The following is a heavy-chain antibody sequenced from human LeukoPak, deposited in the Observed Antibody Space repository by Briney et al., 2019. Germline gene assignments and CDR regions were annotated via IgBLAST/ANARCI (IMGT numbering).Heavy chain of an antibody. V-gene: IGHV1-2*02. CDR3: ARDGGDGYNSDLPID. J-gene: IGHJ4*02. CDR1: GYTFAGYY. CDR2: IIPHSGGT. Sequence: TSVKVSCKASGYTFAGYYIHWVRQAPVQGVEWMGWIIPHSGGTNYAQKFQDRVTMTRDTSISTAYTELSRLRSDDTAVYYCARDGGDGYNSDLPIDWGEGTLVTVSS. D-gene: IGHD5-24*01.